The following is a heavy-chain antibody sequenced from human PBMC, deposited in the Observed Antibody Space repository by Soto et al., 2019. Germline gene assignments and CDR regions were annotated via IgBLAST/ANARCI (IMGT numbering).Heavy chain of an antibody. J-gene: IGHJ5*02. CDR2: INPSGGST. CDR3: ARERMATISFDP. CDR1: GYTFTSYY. Sequence: ASVKVSCKASGYTFTSYYMHWVREAPGQGLERMGIINPSGGSTSYAQKFQGRVTMTRDTSTSTVYMELSSLRSEDTAVYYCARERMATISFDPWGQGTLVTVSS. V-gene: IGHV1-46*01. D-gene: IGHD5-12*01.